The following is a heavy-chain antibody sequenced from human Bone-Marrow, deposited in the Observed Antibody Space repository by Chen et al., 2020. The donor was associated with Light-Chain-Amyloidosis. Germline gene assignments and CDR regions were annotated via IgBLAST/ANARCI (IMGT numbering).Heavy chain of an antibody. Sequence: QVQLQEWGTGLLKPSETLSLTCAVYGAPFSNYYWTWVRQAPGKGMEWMGEIIETGSASFNLTLKSRLTMSVEQSKNQFSLKLTSVTAADTAVYYCARAIYRYYDLVNFYHYMDVWGRGTTVTVS. J-gene: IGHJ6*03. D-gene: IGHD3-3*01. V-gene: IGHV4-34*12. CDR2: IIETGSA. CDR1: GAPFSNYY. CDR3: ARAIYRYYDLVNFYHYMDV.